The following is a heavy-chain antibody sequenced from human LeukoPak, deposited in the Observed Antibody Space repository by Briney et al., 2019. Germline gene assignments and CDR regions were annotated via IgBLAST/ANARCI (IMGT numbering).Heavy chain of an antibody. D-gene: IGHD2/OR15-2a*01. Sequence: GGTLRLSCAASAFTFSSYWIHWVRLAQAKGLVWVSHINSDGSSTNYADSVKGRFPISRDTSKNTLYLQMNSLSDEDTAVSCCSRGGTFYFQHWGRGTLVTVS. CDR1: AFTFSSYW. J-gene: IGHJ1*01. CDR3: SRGGTFYFQH. CDR2: INSDGSST. V-gene: IGHV3-74*01.